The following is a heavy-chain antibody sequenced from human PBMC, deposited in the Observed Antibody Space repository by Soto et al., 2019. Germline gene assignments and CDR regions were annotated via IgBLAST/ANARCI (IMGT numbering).Heavy chain of an antibody. Sequence: GGSLRLSCAGSGFTFSSYGMHWVRQAPGKGLGWVAGIWYDGSNKYYADSVKGRFTISRDNSKNTLYLQMNSLRAEDTALYYCVKDLSGGSPALGYYFDYWGQGTQVTVSS. V-gene: IGHV3-33*03. D-gene: IGHD3-10*01. CDR1: GFTFSSYG. CDR3: VKDLSGGSPALGYYFDY. CDR2: IWYDGSNK. J-gene: IGHJ4*02.